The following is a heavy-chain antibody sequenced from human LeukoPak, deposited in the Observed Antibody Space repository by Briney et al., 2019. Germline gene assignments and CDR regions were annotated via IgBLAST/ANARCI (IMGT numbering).Heavy chain of an antibody. Sequence: PGESLEISCECSGYNFTNYWIGGGRQLPGKGVEWMGIIYPGDSDTRYSPSFQGQVTIPAAKSLSTPYLQWSSLKASDTAMYYCARHWGDGYNWWWYFDLWGRGTLVTVSS. CDR1: GYNFTNYW. J-gene: IGHJ2*01. CDR2: IYPGDSDT. D-gene: IGHD5-24*01. CDR3: ARHWGDGYNWWWYFDL. V-gene: IGHV5-51*01.